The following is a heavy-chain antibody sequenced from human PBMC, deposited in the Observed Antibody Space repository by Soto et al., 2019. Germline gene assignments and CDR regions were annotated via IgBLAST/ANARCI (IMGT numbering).Heavy chain of an antibody. CDR1: GFTFNSYS. V-gene: IGHV3-48*01. Sequence: GGSLRLSCAVSGFTFNSYSMNWVRQAPGKGLEWVSYISSRSSTLYYADSVKGRFTISRDNAKNSLYLQMSSLRAEDTAVYYCARDRVVVVTAIDYYGMDVWGQGTTVTVSS. CDR2: ISSRSSTL. J-gene: IGHJ6*02. CDR3: ARDRVVVVTAIDYYGMDV. D-gene: IGHD2-21*02.